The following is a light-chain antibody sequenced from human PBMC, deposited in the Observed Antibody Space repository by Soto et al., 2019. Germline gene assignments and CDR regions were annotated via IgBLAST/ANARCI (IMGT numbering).Light chain of an antibody. CDR2: DAS. Sequence: IQLTQSASSLSASVGARVTLACRASQVIGSYLAWYQQKPGKAPKALIYDASTLRSGVPSRFSGGGSGAEFTLTISSLQPDYFATDCCQQYNTYSTFGQGTRLEIK. J-gene: IGKJ5*01. CDR1: QVIGSY. CDR3: QQYNTYST. V-gene: IGKV1-5*01.